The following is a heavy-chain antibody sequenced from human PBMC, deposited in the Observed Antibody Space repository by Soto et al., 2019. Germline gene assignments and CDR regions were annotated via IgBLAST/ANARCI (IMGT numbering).Heavy chain of an antibody. J-gene: IGHJ6*02. D-gene: IGHD2-2*01. CDR3: ARDCIRGSTACRNYYIAMDV. V-gene: IGHV4-38-2*02. CDR1: GYSISSGYY. Sequence: HVQLQESGPGLVKPSETLSLTCAVSGYSISSGYYWGWMRQPPGKGLEWIGSIYQSGSTYSNPSLKSRVTISLDTSKNHFSLKLSSVTAADTAVYFCARDCIRGSTACRNYYIAMDVWGQGTTVTVSS. CDR2: IYQSGST.